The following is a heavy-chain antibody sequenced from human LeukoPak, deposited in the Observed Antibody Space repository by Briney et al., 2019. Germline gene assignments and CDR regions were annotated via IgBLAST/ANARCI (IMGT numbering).Heavy chain of an antibody. V-gene: IGHV4-59*01. CDR2: IYYSGST. CDR3: ARAIIGYSSGSDAFDI. Sequence: SETLSLTCTVSGGSISSYYWSWIRQPPGKGLEWIGYIYYSGSTNYNPSLKSRVTISVDTSKNQFSLKLSSVTAADTAVYYCARAIIGYSSGSDAFDIWGQGTMVTVSS. CDR1: GGSISSYY. J-gene: IGHJ3*02. D-gene: IGHD6-19*01.